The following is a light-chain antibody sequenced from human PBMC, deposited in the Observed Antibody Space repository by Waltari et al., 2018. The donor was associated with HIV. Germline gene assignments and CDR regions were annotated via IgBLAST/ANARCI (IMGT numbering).Light chain of an antibody. CDR3: QQSYSNPA. CDR2: AAS. J-gene: IGKJ1*01. Sequence: DIQMPQSPSSLSASVGDRVTITCRASQSISNYLNWYQQKPGKAPTVLVYAASILRSGLPSRCSGSGAGTDSTLTSSSLQPEDVVTYYCQQSYSNPAFGQGTKVEIK. V-gene: IGKV1-39*01. CDR1: QSISNY.